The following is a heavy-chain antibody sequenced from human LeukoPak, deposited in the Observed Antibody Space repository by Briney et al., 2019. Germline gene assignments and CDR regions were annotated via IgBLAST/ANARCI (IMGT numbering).Heavy chain of an antibody. CDR2: INYSGST. CDR3: ARGREDEGFFGELYFDY. V-gene: IGHV4-39*07. J-gene: IGHJ4*02. D-gene: IGHD3-10*01. Sequence: SETLSLTCTVSGGSISSSSYYWGWIRQPPGKGLEWIGEINYSGSTNYNPSLKSRVTISVDTSKNQFSLKLTSVTAADTAVYYCARGREDEGFFGELYFDYWGQGSLVTLSS. CDR1: GGSISSSSYY.